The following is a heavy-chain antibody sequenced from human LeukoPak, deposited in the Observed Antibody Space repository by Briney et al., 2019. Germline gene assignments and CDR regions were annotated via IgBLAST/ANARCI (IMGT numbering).Heavy chain of an antibody. Sequence: GGSLRLSCAASGFTFSSHWMHWVRQTPGKGLVWVSRIKSDGSSVDYADSVKGRFTISRDNAKNTLYLQMSSLRAEDMAVYYCARGPSSNWSGLDFWGQGTLLTDSS. J-gene: IGHJ4*02. CDR2: IKSDGSSV. D-gene: IGHD6-13*01. V-gene: IGHV3-74*01. CDR3: ARGPSSNWSGLDF. CDR1: GFTFSSHW.